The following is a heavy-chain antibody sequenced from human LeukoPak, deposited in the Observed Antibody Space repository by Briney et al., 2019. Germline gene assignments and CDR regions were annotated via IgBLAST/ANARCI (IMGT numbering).Heavy chain of an antibody. J-gene: IGHJ6*03. CDR3: ARDSSSWYPWYYYYMDV. V-gene: IGHV4-59*01. CDR2: IYYSGST. Sequence: PETPSLTCTVPGGSISSYYWSWIRQPPGKGLEWIGYIYYSGSTNYNPSLKSRVIISVDTSKNQFSLKLSSVAAADTAVYYCARDSSSWYPWYYYYMDVWGKGTTVTVSS. CDR1: GGSISSYY. D-gene: IGHD6-13*01.